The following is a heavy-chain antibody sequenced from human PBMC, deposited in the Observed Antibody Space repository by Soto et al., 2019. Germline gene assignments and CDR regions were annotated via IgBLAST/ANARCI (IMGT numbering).Heavy chain of an antibody. V-gene: IGHV3-49*03. CDR2: IRSKAYGGTT. CDR1: GFTFGDYA. CDR3: TRAPGGYHSSGYYRAY. D-gene: IGHD3-22*01. J-gene: IGHJ4*02. Sequence: PGGSMRLCCTASGFTFGDYAMSCFRKAQGKGLEWVGFIRSKAYGGTTEYAASVKGRFTISRDDSKSIAYLQMNSLKTEDTAVYYCTRAPGGYHSSGYYRAYWVQGTLVTVSS.